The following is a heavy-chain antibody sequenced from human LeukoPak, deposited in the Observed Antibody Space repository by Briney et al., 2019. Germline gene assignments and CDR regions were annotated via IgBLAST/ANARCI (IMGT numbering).Heavy chain of an antibody. Sequence: GGSLRLSCAASGFTFSSYAMSWVRQAPGKGLEWVSSISSSSSSINYADSVKGRFTISRDNAKNSLYLQMNSLRAEDTAVYYCARGASSGYYSYFDYWGQGTLVTVSS. CDR3: ARGASSGYYSYFDY. J-gene: IGHJ4*02. D-gene: IGHD3-22*01. CDR1: GFTFSSYA. V-gene: IGHV3-21*01. CDR2: ISSSSSSI.